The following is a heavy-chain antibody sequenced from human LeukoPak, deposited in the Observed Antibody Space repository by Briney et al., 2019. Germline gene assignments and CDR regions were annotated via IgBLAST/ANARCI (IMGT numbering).Heavy chain of an antibody. CDR3: ARSVEGGQHDY. V-gene: IGHV4-39*01. CDR1: GGSISSSSYY. D-gene: IGHD2-21*01. J-gene: IGHJ4*02. Sequence: ASETLSLTCTVSGGSISSSSYYWGWIRQPPGKGLEWIGSIYYSGSTYYNPSLKSRVTISVDTSKNQFSLKLSSVTAADTAVYYCARSVEGGQHDYWGQGTLVTVSS. CDR2: IYYSGST.